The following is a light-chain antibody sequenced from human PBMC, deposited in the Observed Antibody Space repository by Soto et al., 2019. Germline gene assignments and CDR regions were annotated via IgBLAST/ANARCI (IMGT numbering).Light chain of an antibody. CDR1: SSDVGSYNL. V-gene: IGLV2-23*02. CDR2: EVS. J-gene: IGLJ2*01. Sequence: SALTQPASVSGSPGQSITISCTGTSSDVGSYNLVSWYQQHPGKAPKLMIYEVSKRPSGVSNRFSGSKSGNTASLTISGLQAEDEADYYCCSYAGSSTCVVFGGGTKLTVL. CDR3: CSYAGSSTCVV.